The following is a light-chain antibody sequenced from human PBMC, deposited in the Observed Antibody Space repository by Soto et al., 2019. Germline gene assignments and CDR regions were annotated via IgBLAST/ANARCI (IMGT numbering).Light chain of an antibody. J-gene: IGKJ2*01. CDR3: QQYESTPPT. CDR1: QSVLYSSNNKNY. Sequence: DIVMTQSPDSLAVSLGERATINCKSSQSVLYSSNNKNYLAWYQQRPGQPPKLLIYWVSTRESGVPDRFSGSGSGTDFTLTITSLQAADVAVYYCQQYESTPPTFGQGTKLEIK. V-gene: IGKV4-1*01. CDR2: WVS.